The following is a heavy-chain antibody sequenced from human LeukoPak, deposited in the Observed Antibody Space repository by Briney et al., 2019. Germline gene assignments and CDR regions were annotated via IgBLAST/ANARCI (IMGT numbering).Heavy chain of an antibody. D-gene: IGHD3-10*01. CDR1: GFTVSSYA. V-gene: IGHV3-30*04. CDR3: AREIRFGELRRAYYGMDV. CDR2: ISYDGSNK. J-gene: IGHJ6*02. Sequence: PGRSLRLSCAASGFTVSSYAMHWVRQAPGKGLEWVAVISYDGSNKYYADSVKGRFTISRDNSKNTLYLQMNSLRAEDTAVYYCAREIRFGELRRAYYGMDVWGQGTTVTVSS.